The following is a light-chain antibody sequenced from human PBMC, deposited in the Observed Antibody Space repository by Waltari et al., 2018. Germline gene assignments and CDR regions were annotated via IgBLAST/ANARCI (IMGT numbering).Light chain of an antibody. V-gene: IGLV2-14*01. CDR3: SSYTSSKGGV. Sequence: QSALTQPASVSGSPGPSIPIPCTGTSSDVGGYNYVSWYQQHPGKAPKLMIYDVSNRPSGVSNRFSGSKSGNTASLTISGLQAEDEADYYCSSYTSSKGGVFGTGTKVTVL. J-gene: IGLJ1*01. CDR2: DVS. CDR1: SSDVGGYNY.